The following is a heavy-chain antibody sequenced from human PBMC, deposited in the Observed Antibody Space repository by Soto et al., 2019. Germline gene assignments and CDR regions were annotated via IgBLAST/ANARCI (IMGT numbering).Heavy chain of an antibody. CDR2: INPNSGGT. CDR1: GYTFTGYY. V-gene: IGHV1-2*02. D-gene: IGHD5-18*01. J-gene: IGHJ2*01. Sequence: ASVKVSCKASGYTFTGYYMHWVRQAPGQGLEWMGWINPNSGGTNYAQKFQGRVTMTRDTSISTAYMELSRLRSDDTAVYYCARGGPNLVDTAMGDWYFDLWGRGTLVTVSS. CDR3: ARGGPNLVDTAMGDWYFDL.